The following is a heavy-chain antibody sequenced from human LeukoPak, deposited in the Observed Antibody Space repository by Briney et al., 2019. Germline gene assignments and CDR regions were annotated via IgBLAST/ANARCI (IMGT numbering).Heavy chain of an antibody. CDR1: GFTFSHYG. D-gene: IGHD3-10*01. CDR2: IRYDGSNK. V-gene: IGHV3-30*02. CDR3: AKDYYGSGSYYENFDY. J-gene: IGHJ4*02. Sequence: PGGSLRLSCATSGFTFSHYGTHWVRQAPGKGLEWVAFIRYDGSNKYYADSVKGRFTISRDNSKNTLYLQMNSLRAEDTAVYYCAKDYYGSGSYYENFDYWGQGTLVTVSS.